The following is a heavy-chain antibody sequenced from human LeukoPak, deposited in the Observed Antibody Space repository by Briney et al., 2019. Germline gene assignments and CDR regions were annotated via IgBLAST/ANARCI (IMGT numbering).Heavy chain of an antibody. Sequence: SETLSLTCTVSGGSISDYYWSWIRQPPGKGLEWIGYIYYSGSTKYNPYLKSRVTISIDTSKNQFSLKLSSVTAADTAVYYCARQQGDCTNGVCYPYFDYWGQGTLVTVSS. J-gene: IGHJ4*02. CDR1: GGSISDYY. CDR3: ARQQGDCTNGVCYPYFDY. V-gene: IGHV4-59*08. CDR2: IYYSGST. D-gene: IGHD2-8*01.